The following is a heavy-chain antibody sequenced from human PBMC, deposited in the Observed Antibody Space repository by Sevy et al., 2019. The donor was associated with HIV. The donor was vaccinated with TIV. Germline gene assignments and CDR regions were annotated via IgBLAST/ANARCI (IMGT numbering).Heavy chain of an antibody. Sequence: GGSLRLSCAASGFTFSSYGMHWVRQAPGKGLEWVAVISYDGSNKYYADSVKGRFTISRDKSKNTLYLQMNSLRAEDTAVDYCAKDFRKMATIYWFDPWGQGTLVTVSS. D-gene: IGHD5-12*01. V-gene: IGHV3-30*18. CDR3: AKDFRKMATIYWFDP. CDR2: ISYDGSNK. CDR1: GFTFSSYG. J-gene: IGHJ5*02.